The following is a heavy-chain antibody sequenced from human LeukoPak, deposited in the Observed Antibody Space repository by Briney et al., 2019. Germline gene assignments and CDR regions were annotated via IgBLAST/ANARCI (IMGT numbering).Heavy chain of an antibody. V-gene: IGHV3-7*01. CDR3: ARSLIVVVITQSFDY. J-gene: IGHJ4*02. CDR1: GFTFSSYW. D-gene: IGHD3-22*01. CDR2: IKQDGSEK. Sequence: GGSLRLSCAASGFTFSSYWMSWVRQAPGKGLEWVANIKQDGSEKYYVDSVKGRFTISRDNAKNSLYLQMNSLRAEDTAVYYCARSLIVVVITQSFDYWGQGTLVTVSS.